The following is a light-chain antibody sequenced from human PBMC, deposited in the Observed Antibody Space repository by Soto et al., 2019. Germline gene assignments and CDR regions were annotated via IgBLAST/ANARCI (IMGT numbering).Light chain of an antibody. CDR2: GAS. V-gene: IGKV3-20*01. Sequence: EIVMTQSPATLSVSPGERVTLSCRARQSVGSNLAWYQQKPGQAPSLLIYGASRRATGIPDRFSGSGSGTDFTLTISRLEPEDSAVYYCQQYASSPIPSGQGTRPEIK. CDR1: QSVGSN. J-gene: IGKJ5*01. CDR3: QQYASSPIP.